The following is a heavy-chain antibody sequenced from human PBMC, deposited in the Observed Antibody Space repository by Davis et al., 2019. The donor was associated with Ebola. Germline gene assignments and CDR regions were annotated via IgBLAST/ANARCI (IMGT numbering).Heavy chain of an antibody. D-gene: IGHD7-27*01. Sequence: PGGSLRLSCAASGFTFSTYAMTWFRQAPGKGLEWVSTVSSSGTSTYYADSVKGRFTISRDNSKTSLYLQMNSLRAEDTAVYYCANPSATGDLGGYWGQGALVTVSS. CDR3: ANPSATGDLGGY. V-gene: IGHV3-23*01. J-gene: IGHJ4*02. CDR1: GFTFSTYA. CDR2: VSSSGTST.